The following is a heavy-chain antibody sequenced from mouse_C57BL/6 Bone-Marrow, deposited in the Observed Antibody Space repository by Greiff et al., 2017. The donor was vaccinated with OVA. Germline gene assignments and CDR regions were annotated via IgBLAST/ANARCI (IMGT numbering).Heavy chain of an antibody. V-gene: IGHV2-5*01. CDR2: IWRGGST. CDR1: GFSLTSYG. J-gene: IGHJ4*01. Sequence: VQLQQSGPGLVQPSQSLSITCTVSGFSLTSYGVHWVRQSPGQGLEWLGVIWRGGSTDYNAAFMSRLSITKDNSKSQVFFKMNSLQADDTAIYYCAKMRGYYPSYAMDYWGQGTSVTVSS. D-gene: IGHD2-3*01. CDR3: AKMRGYYPSYAMDY.